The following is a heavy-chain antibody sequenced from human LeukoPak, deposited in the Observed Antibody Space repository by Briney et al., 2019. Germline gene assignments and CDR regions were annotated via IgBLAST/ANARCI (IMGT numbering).Heavy chain of an antibody. D-gene: IGHD4-17*01. CDR3: ARYGDYAFDY. CDR2: IYYSGSS. V-gene: IGHV4-31*03. CDR1: GGSISSDNSY. J-gene: IGHJ4*02. Sequence: SQTLSLTCSVSGGSISSDNSYWSCLRQHPEKGLEWIGYIYYSGSSYYNPSLKSRITILVDTSKNQFSLKMTSVTAADTAGYYCARYGDYAFDYWGQGTLVTVSS.